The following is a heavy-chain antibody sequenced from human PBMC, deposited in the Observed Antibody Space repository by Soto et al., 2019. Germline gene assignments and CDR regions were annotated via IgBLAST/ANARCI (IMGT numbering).Heavy chain of an antibody. D-gene: IGHD6-19*01. CDR3: TTSLSQWLVLIGY. V-gene: IGHV3-15*01. CDR1: GFTFSNAW. Sequence: PGGSLRLSCAASGFTFSNAWMSWVRQAPGKGLEWVGRIKTKTDGGTTDYAAPVKGRFTISRDDSENTLYLQMNSLKTEDTAMYYCTTSLSQWLVLIGYWGRGTLVTVSS. J-gene: IGHJ4*02. CDR2: IKTKTDGGTT.